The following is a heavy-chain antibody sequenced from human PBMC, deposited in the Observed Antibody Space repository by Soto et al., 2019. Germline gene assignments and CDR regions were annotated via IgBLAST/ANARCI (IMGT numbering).Heavy chain of an antibody. J-gene: IGHJ4*02. CDR2: FPDGGSDP. Sequence: GGSLRLSCEASDFALKSLAITWVRQAPGKGLEWVSSFPDGGSDPSYADSVKGRFTISRDNSRKTLYLQMNSLRADDTAIYYCSFGGGLLSSGWYKYYFDYWGQGALVTVSS. V-gene: IGHV3-23*01. CDR3: SFGGGLLSSGWYKYYFDY. CDR1: DFALKSLA. D-gene: IGHD6-19*01.